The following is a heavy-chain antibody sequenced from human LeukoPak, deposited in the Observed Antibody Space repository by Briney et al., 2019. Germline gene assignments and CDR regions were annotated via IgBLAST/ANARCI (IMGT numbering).Heavy chain of an antibody. V-gene: IGHV3-30-3*01. Sequence: GRSLRLSCAASGFTFSSYAMHWVRQAPGKGLEWVAVISYDGSNKYYADSVKGRFTISRDNSKNTLYLQMNSLRAEDTAVYYCARSFLIVAYHDAFDIWGQGTMVTVSS. D-gene: IGHD3-22*01. CDR2: ISYDGSNK. J-gene: IGHJ3*02. CDR1: GFTFSSYA. CDR3: ARSFLIVAYHDAFDI.